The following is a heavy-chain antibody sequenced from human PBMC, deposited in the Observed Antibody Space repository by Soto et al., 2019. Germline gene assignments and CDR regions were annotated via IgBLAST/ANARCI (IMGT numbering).Heavy chain of an antibody. V-gene: IGHV1-46*01. J-gene: IGHJ4*02. Sequence: GASVKGSCKASGYTFTSYDMRWVRQAPGQGLEWMGIINPSGGSTSYAQKFQGRVTMTRDTSTSTVYMELSSLRSEDTAVYYCASQLRFVVVTAHFDYWGQGTLVTVSS. CDR2: INPSGGST. CDR1: GYTFTSYD. D-gene: IGHD2-21*02. CDR3: ASQLRFVVVTAHFDY.